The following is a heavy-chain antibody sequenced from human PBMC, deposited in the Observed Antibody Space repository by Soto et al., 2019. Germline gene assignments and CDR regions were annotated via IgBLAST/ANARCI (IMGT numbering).Heavy chain of an antibody. J-gene: IGHJ4*02. V-gene: IGHV4-59*13. CDR3: ARDRSAGYTGTFDN. CDR1: GGSMSCYY. Sequence: SETLSLTCTVSGGSMSCYYWSWIRQPPGRGLEWIGYVYYSGKTNYNPSIQSRVTLSIDTSKNQFSLRLNAVTAADTAFYYCARDRSAGYTGTFDNWGQGTLVTVSS. D-gene: IGHD6-19*01. CDR2: VYYSGKT.